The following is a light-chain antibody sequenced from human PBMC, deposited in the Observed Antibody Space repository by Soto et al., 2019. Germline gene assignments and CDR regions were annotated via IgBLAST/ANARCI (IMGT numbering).Light chain of an antibody. J-gene: IGLJ1*01. V-gene: IGLV2-14*01. CDR3: RSYTSSSTLV. CDR1: SSGVGGYHY. Sequence: QYALTQPASVSGAPGQSITISCTGTSSGVGGYHYVSWYQQHPGKPPKLMIYEVSQRPPGVSNRFSCTKSGTTASLTVSGVPAEEEADYYCRSYTSSSTLVFGTGTKVTVL. CDR2: EVS.